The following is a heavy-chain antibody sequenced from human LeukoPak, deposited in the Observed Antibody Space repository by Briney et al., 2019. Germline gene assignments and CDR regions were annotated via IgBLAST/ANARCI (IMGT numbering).Heavy chain of an antibody. D-gene: IGHD2-15*01. CDR1: EFTFNNYA. Sequence: GGSLRLSCAASEFTFNNYAMSWVRQAPGKGLEWVPGISGNGGSTHYSDSVKGRFAISRDNSKNTLYLQINSLRAEDTAVYYCAKGGSGFCSGASCLFDHWGQGTLVTVSS. V-gene: IGHV3-23*01. CDR2: ISGNGGST. CDR3: AKGGSGFCSGASCLFDH. J-gene: IGHJ5*02.